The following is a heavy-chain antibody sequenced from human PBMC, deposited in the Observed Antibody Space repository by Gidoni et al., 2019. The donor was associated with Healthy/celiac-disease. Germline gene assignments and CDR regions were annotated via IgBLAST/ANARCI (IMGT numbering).Heavy chain of an antibody. Sequence: QVQLQESGPGLVKPSETLSLTCTVSGGSISSYSWSWIRQPPGKGLEWIGYIYYSGSTNYNPSLKSRVTISVDTSKNQFSLKLSSVTAADTAVYYCARDVGVQNYGGNSPRVRDYYYGMDVWGQGTTVTVSS. V-gene: IGHV4-59*01. CDR1: GGSISSYS. CDR2: IYYSGST. J-gene: IGHJ6*02. D-gene: IGHD4-17*01. CDR3: ARDVGVQNYGGNSPRVRDYYYGMDV.